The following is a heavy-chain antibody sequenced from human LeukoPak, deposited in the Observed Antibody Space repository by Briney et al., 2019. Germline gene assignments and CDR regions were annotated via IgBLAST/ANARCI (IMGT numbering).Heavy chain of an antibody. D-gene: IGHD1-7*01. CDR3: ARNYGYNWFDP. V-gene: IGHV3-21*01. CDR2: ISSSSSYI. CDR1: GFTFTTYF. Sequence: GGSLRLSCAASGFTFTTYFMNWVRQAPGKGLEWVSSISSSSSYIYYADSVKGRFTISRDNAKNSLYLQMNSLRAEDTAVYYCARNYGYNWFDPWGQGTLVTVSS. J-gene: IGHJ5*02.